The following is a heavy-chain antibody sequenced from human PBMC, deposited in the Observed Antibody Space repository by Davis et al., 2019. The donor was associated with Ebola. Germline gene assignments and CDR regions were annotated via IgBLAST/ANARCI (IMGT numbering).Heavy chain of an antibody. CDR3: ARRLLGYCSSTSCPSDAFDI. CDR1: GYSFTSFW. Sequence: GESLKISCKASGYSFTSFWIGWVRQPPGQGLEWMGAILPGDSDTRYSPSFQGQVTISADKSISTAYLHWNSLKASDTAMYYCARRLLGYCSSTSCPSDAFDIWGQGTMVTVSS. D-gene: IGHD2-2*01. CDR2: ILPGDSDT. J-gene: IGHJ3*02. V-gene: IGHV5-51*01.